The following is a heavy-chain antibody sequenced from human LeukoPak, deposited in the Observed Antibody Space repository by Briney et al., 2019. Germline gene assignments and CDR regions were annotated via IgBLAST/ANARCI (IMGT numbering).Heavy chain of an antibody. CDR1: GYTFTSYD. D-gene: IGHD5-24*01. J-gene: IGHJ4*02. V-gene: IGHV1-8*01. CDR2: MNPNSGNT. CDR3: ARVRDGYKSPAGGY. Sequence: ASVKVSCKASGYTFTSYDINWVRQATGQGLEWMGWMNPNSGNTGYAQKFQGRVTMTRSTSISTAYMELSSLRSEDTAVYYCARVRDGYKSPAGGYWGQGTLVTVSS.